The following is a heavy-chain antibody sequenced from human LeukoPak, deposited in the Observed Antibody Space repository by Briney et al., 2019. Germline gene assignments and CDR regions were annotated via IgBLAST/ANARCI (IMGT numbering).Heavy chain of an antibody. CDR3: ATGYSSGFDY. J-gene: IGHJ4*02. D-gene: IGHD6-19*01. CDR1: GYTFTVYY. Sequence: ASVTVSCKASGYTFTVYYMHWVRQAPGQGLEWMGWINPNSGDTNYAQKFQGRVTMTRDTSISTAYMELSRLRSDDTAVYYCATGYSSGFDYWGQGTLVTVSS. CDR2: INPNSGDT. V-gene: IGHV1-2*02.